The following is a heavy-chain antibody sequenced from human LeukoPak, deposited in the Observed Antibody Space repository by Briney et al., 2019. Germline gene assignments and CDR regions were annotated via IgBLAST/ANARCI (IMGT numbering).Heavy chain of an antibody. J-gene: IGHJ5*02. CDR1: GYSISSGYY. Sequence: SETLSLTCTVAGYSISSGYYWGWIRQPPGKRLEWVGSGNTYYSPTLKSRATISVDTSTTQISLNLTSVTAADAAVYYCARDLGYGGFDWAPWGQGTLVTVSS. CDR2: GNT. CDR3: ARDLGYGGFDWAP. V-gene: IGHV4-38-2*02. D-gene: IGHD5-12*01.